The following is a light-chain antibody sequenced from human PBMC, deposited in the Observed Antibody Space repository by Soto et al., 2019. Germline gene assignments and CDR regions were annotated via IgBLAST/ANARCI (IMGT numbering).Light chain of an antibody. V-gene: IGLV4-69*01. Sequence: QAVLTQSPSASASLGASVKLTCTLSSGHTNYAISWHQQQPEKGPRYLMKLNTDGSHNKGDGIPDRFSGSTSGAERYLTISSLHSEDEADYYCQTWGTGIVVFGGGTKVTVL. CDR1: SGHTNYA. J-gene: IGLJ3*02. CDR3: QTWGTGIVV. CDR2: LNTDGSH.